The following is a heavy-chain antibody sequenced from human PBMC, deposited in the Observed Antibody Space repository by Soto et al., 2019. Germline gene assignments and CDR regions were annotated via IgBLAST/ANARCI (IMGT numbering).Heavy chain of an antibody. D-gene: IGHD3-10*01. CDR2: INPSGGST. V-gene: IGHV1-46*03. CDR3: ARGSIPSYYYGSYVAFD. J-gene: IGHJ4*02. Sequence: ASVKVSCKASGYTFTSYYMHWVRQAPGQGLEWMGIINPSGGSTSYAQKFQGRVTMTRDTSTSTVYMELSSLRSEDTAVYYCARGSIPSYYYGSYVAFDWGQGTLVTVSS. CDR1: GYTFTSYY.